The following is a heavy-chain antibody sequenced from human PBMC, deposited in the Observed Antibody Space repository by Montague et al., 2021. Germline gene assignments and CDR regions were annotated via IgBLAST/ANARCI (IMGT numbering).Heavy chain of an antibody. V-gene: IGHV2-5*02. J-gene: IGHJ5*02. Sequence: PALVKPTQTLTLTCTFSGFSISTSRVGVGWIRQPPGKALEWLALIYWDDEKRYSPSLKRRLTITKDTSKNQVVLTMTNIDPVYTGTYYCAHRVVCAAGQNWFDAWGQGTLVTVSS. CDR1: GFSISTSRVG. CDR3: AHRVVCAAGQNWFDA. CDR2: IYWDDEK. D-gene: IGHD6-13*01.